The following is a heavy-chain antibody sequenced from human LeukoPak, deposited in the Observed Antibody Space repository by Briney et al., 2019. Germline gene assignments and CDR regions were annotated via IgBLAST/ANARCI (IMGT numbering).Heavy chain of an antibody. Sequence: ASVKVSCKASGYTFTSYAMNWVRQAPGQGLEWMGWINTNTGNPTYAQGFTGRFVFSLGTSVSTAYLQISSLKAEDTAVYYCARIWNILPNSGYDFLAFDIWGQGTMVTVSS. CDR3: ARIWNILPNSGYDFLAFDI. J-gene: IGHJ3*02. D-gene: IGHD5-12*01. V-gene: IGHV7-4-1*02. CDR2: INTNTGNP. CDR1: GYTFTSYA.